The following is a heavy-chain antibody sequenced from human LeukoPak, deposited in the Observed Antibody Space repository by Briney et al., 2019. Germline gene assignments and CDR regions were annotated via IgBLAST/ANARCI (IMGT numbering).Heavy chain of an antibody. D-gene: IGHD3-22*01. Sequence: SETLSLTCAVYGGSFSGYYWSWIRQPPGKGLEWIGEINHSGSTNYKPSLKSRVTISVDTSKNQFSLKVSSVTAADTAVYYCARPSSVYYDSSGYYYAFDIWGQGTMVTVSS. CDR1: GGSFSGYY. CDR2: INHSGST. V-gene: IGHV4-34*01. CDR3: ARPSSVYYDSSGYYYAFDI. J-gene: IGHJ3*02.